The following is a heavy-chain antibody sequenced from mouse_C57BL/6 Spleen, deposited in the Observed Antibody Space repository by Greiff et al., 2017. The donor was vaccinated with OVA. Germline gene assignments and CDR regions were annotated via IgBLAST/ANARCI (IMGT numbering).Heavy chain of an antibody. Sequence: QVQLQQPGAELVKPGASVKLSCKASGYTFTSYWMQWVKQRPGQGLEWIGEIDPSDSYTNYHQKFKGKATLTVDTSSSTAYMQLSSLTSEDSAVYYCARTNGNSWFAYWGQGTLVTVSA. CDR3: ARTNGNSWFAY. CDR2: IDPSDSYT. D-gene: IGHD2-1*01. V-gene: IGHV1-50*01. CDR1: GYTFTSYW. J-gene: IGHJ3*01.